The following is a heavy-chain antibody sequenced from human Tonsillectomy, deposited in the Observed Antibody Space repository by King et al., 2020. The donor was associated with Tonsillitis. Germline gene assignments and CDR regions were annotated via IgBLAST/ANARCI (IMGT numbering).Heavy chain of an antibody. CDR2: IDSAGKT. CDR3: GRERYSSGWYGDID. Sequence: VQLVESGGGLVQPGGSLRLSCAASGFSFRSYDMHWVRQPAGKGLEWVSVIDSAGKTYYTGAVKGRFTISRENAKNSLYLQMHSLRAGDTAVYYCGRERYSSGWYGDIDWGQGTLVTVSS. J-gene: IGHJ4*02. V-gene: IGHV3-13*04. D-gene: IGHD6-19*01. CDR1: GFSFRSYD.